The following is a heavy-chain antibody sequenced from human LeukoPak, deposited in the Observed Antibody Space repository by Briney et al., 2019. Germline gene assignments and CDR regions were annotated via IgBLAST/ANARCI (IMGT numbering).Heavy chain of an antibody. V-gene: IGHV5-51*01. CDR3: ARQYCSGGSCYPNYFDY. D-gene: IGHD2-15*01. CDR2: IYPADSTA. J-gene: IGHJ4*02. CDR1: GYSFTTYW. Sequence: GESLQISCKASGYSFTTYWIGWVRQVPGKGLEWVGIIYPADSTAKYSPSFQGQVTISVDKSISTAYLQWSSLKASDTAMYYCARQYCSGGSCYPNYFDYWGQGTLVTVSS.